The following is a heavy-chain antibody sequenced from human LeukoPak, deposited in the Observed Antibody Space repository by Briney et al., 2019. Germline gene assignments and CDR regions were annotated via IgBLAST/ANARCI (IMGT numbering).Heavy chain of an antibody. CDR2: INPNSGGT. D-gene: IGHD5-12*01. Sequence: ASVKVSCKASGYTFTGYYMHRVRQAPGQGLEWMGWINPNSGGTNYAQKFQGRVTMTRDTSISTAYMELSRLRSDDTAVYYCARVGGYEAPFDYWGQGTLVTVSS. CDR3: ARVGGYEAPFDY. V-gene: IGHV1-2*02. J-gene: IGHJ4*02. CDR1: GYTFTGYY.